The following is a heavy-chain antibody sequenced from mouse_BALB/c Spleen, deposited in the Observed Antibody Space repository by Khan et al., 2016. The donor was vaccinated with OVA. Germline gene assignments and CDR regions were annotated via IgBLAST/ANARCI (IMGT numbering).Heavy chain of an antibody. V-gene: IGHV9-3-1*01. Sequence: QIQLVQSGPELKKPGETVKISCKASGYTFTNYGMNWVKQAPGKGLKWMGWIDTYTGEPTYADDFKGRFAFSLESSASTAFLQINNLTNVDSATYYCTRGSSRAMDYWGQGTSVTVSS. D-gene: IGHD1-1*01. CDR3: TRGSSRAMDY. J-gene: IGHJ4*01. CDR2: IDTYTGEP. CDR1: GYTFTNYG.